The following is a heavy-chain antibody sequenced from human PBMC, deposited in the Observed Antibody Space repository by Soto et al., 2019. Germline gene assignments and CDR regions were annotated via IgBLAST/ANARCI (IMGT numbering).Heavy chain of an antibody. J-gene: IGHJ4*02. CDR1: GFTFSTYG. CDR2: ISNDGSNK. D-gene: IGHD6-13*01. CDR3: ARDHHNSGWYNVGNY. Sequence: QVQLVDSGGGVVQPGRSLRLSCVASGFTFSTYGMHWVRQAPGKGLEWVAVISNDGSNKYYADSVKGRFTISRDDSRNTVYLQMNSLRPEDTAVYYCARDHHNSGWYNVGNYWGRGTLVTVSS. V-gene: IGHV3-30*03.